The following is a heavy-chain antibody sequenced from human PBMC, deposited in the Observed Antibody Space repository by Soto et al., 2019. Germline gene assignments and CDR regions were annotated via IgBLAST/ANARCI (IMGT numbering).Heavy chain of an antibody. CDR2: IIPIFGTA. CDR3: ATERGGYSGYVGGWFDP. D-gene: IGHD5-12*01. J-gene: IGHJ5*02. Sequence: QVQLVQSGAEVKKPGSSVKVSCKASGGTFSSYAISWVRQAPGQGLEWMGGIIPIFGTANYAQKFQGRVTITADESTSTASMELSSLRSEDTAVYYCATERGGYSGYVGGWFDPWGQGTLVTVSS. CDR1: GGTFSSYA. V-gene: IGHV1-69*01.